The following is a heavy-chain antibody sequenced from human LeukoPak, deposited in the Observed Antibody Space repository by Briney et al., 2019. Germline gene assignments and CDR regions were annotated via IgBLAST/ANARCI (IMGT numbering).Heavy chain of an antibody. J-gene: IGHJ6*02. CDR1: GGTFSSYA. CDR2: IIPILGIA. CDR3: AREIMGSGRMGYYYGMDV. D-gene: IGHD3-10*01. Sequence: ASVKVSCKASGGTFSSYAISWVRQAPGQGLEWMGRIIPILGIANYAQKFQGRVTITADKSTSTAYMELSSLRSEDTAVYYCAREIMGSGRMGYYYGMDVWGQGTTVTVSS. V-gene: IGHV1-69*04.